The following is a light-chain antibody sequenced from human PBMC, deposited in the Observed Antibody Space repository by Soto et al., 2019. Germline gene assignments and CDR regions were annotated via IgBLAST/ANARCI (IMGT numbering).Light chain of an antibody. CDR1: QSISSW. CDR2: DAS. V-gene: IGKV1-5*01. CDR3: QQYNSYSPEFT. J-gene: IGKJ3*01. Sequence: DIQMTQSPSTLSAPVGDRVTITCRASQSISSWLAWYQQKPGKAPKLLIYDASSLESGVPSRFSGSGSGTEFTLTISSLQSDDFATYYCQQYNSYSPEFTFGPGTKVDIK.